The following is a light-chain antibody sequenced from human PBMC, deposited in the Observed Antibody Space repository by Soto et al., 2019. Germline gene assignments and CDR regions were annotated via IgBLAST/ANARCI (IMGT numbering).Light chain of an antibody. CDR1: QSVSSN. V-gene: IGKV3D-15*01. Sequence: EIVMTQSPATLSVSPGERATLSCRASQSVSSNLAWYQQKPGQAPRLLIYGASTRATGIPARFSGSGSGTEFTLTISSLQSELWAVYYCQQYNNCPPITFGQGTRLEI. CDR2: GAS. J-gene: IGKJ5*01. CDR3: QQYNNCPPIT.